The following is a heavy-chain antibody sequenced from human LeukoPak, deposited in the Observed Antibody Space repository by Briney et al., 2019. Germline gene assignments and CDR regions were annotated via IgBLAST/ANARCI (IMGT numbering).Heavy chain of an antibody. CDR3: AKDQGWYSSGVLDAFDI. CDR2: ISYGGSNK. D-gene: IGHD6-19*01. Sequence: GGSLRLSCAASGFIFSSYGMHWVRQAPGKGLEWVAVISYGGSNKYYADSVKGRFTISRDNSKNTLYLQMNSLRAEDTAVYYCAKDQGWYSSGVLDAFDIWGQGTMVTVSS. V-gene: IGHV3-30*18. CDR1: GFIFSSYG. J-gene: IGHJ3*02.